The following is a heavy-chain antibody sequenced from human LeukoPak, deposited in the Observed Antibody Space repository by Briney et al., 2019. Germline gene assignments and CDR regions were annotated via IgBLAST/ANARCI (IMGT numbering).Heavy chain of an antibody. J-gene: IGHJ5*02. D-gene: IGHD3-10*01. CDR3: AKDYYGSGRGDNWFDP. Sequence: ASVKVSCKASGYTFTSYGISWVRQAPGQGLEWMGWISAYNGNTNYAQKLQGRVTMTRDTSTSTVYMELSSLRSEDTAVYYCAKDYYGSGRGDNWFDPWGQGTLVTVSS. V-gene: IGHV1-18*01. CDR2: ISAYNGNT. CDR1: GYTFTSYG.